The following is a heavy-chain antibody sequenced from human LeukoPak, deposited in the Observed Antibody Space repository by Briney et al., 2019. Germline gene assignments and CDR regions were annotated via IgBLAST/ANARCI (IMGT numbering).Heavy chain of an antibody. V-gene: IGHV4-61*10. CDR1: GGSISSGSYY. Sequence: RSSETLSLTCTVSGGSISSGSYYWSWIRQPAGKGLEWIGEIKDTGRTNYNPSLKSRVTISADTSKNEFSLKLTSVTVADTAVYYCVRGSVIIPDWGQGTLVTVSS. D-gene: IGHD4-23*01. CDR3: VRGSVIIPD. J-gene: IGHJ4*02. CDR2: IKDTGRT.